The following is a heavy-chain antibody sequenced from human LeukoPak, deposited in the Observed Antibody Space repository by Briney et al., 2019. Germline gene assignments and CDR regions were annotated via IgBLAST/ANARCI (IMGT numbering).Heavy chain of an antibody. CDR2: IYYSGST. CDR3: ARGPAYASGGLNWFDP. Sequence: PSETLSLTCTVSGGSISSGGYYWSWIRQHPGKGLEWIGYIYYSGSTYYNPSLKSRVTISVDTSKNQFSLKLSSVTAADTAVYYCARGPAYASGGLNWFDPWGQGTLVTVSS. D-gene: IGHD3-10*01. CDR1: GGSISSGGYY. V-gene: IGHV4-31*03. J-gene: IGHJ5*02.